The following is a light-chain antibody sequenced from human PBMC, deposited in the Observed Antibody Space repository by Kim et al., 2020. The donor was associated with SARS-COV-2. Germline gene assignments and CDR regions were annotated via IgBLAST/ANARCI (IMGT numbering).Light chain of an antibody. CDR1: SSDVGGYNY. V-gene: IGLV2-11*01. CDR3: CSYAGSYTGV. CDR2: DVS. J-gene: IGLJ3*02. Sequence: GQSVTISCTGTSSDVGGYNYVSWYQQHPGKAPKLMIYDVSKRPSGVPDRFSGSKSGNTASLTISGLQAEDEAGYYCCSYAGSYTGVFGGGTQLTVL.